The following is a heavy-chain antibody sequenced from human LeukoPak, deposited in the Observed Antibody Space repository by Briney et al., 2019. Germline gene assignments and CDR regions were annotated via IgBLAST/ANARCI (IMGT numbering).Heavy chain of an antibody. Sequence: GGSLRLSCAASGFTFSSYWMNWVRQAPGKGLEWVAVISSDGTHKYGTDSVKGRFTISRDNSKNTLFLQMNSLRGDDTAIYYCARDGGKAAAGTIDSWGQGTLVVVSS. V-gene: IGHV3-30*03. D-gene: IGHD6-25*01. CDR2: ISSDGTHK. CDR3: ARDGGKAAAGTIDS. CDR1: GFTFSSYW. J-gene: IGHJ4*02.